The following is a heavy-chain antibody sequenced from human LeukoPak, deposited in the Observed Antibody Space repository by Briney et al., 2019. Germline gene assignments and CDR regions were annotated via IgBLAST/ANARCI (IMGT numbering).Heavy chain of an antibody. CDR2: IYPDGRNT. V-gene: IGHV3-33*01. Sequence: GESLRLSCVASGFTFSRCGMHWVRQAPGKGLEWVAVIYPDGRNTYYADSVEGRFTISRDNSKNTLYLQMNSLRAEDTAVYYCARAEPGLFDYWGLGTLVTVSS. CDR1: GFTFSRCG. J-gene: IGHJ4*02. CDR3: ARAEPGLFDY.